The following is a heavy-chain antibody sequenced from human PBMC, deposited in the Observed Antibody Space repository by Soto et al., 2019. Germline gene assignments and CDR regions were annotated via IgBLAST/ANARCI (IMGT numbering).Heavy chain of an antibody. V-gene: IGHV6-1*01. CDR2: TYYRSKWYN. CDR3: AGSFKWNYFDY. Sequence: PSQTLSLTCAISGDSVASNSATWNWIRQSPSGGLEWLGRTYYRSKWYNSYPDSVKSRISIYADTRKNQVSLQLRSVTPEDTALYYCAGSFKWNYFDYWDQGILVTVSS. CDR1: GDSVASNSAT. J-gene: IGHJ4*01. D-gene: IGHD6-6*01.